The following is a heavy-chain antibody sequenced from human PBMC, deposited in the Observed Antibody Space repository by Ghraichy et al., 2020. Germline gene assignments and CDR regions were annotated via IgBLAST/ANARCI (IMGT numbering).Heavy chain of an antibody. D-gene: IGHD6-19*01. V-gene: IGHV3-7*01. CDR3: ARDLGSGWYFDY. J-gene: IGHJ4*02. CDR1: GGSFSGYY. CDR2: IKKDGSEK. Sequence: LSLTCAVYGGSFSGYYWSWIRQPPGKGLEWVANIKKDGSEKYYVDSVKGRLTISRDNAKNSLYLQMNSLRAEDTAVYYCARDLGSGWYFDYWGQGTLVTVSS.